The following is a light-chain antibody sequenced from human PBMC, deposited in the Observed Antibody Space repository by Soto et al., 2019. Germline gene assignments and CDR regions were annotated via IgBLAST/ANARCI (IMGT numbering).Light chain of an antibody. CDR2: RNN. CDR3: VAWDDSLSGGV. J-gene: IGLJ1*01. Sequence: QSVLTQPPSASGTPGQRVTISCSGSSSNIGSNYVYWYQQLPGTAPKLLIYRNNQRPSGVPDRFSGSKSGTSASLAISGLRSEVEADYYCVAWDDSLSGGVFGTGTKVTVL. V-gene: IGLV1-47*01. CDR1: SSNIGSNY.